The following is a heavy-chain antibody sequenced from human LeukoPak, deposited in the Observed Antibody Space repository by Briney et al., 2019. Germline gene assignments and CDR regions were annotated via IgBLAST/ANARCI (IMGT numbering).Heavy chain of an antibody. D-gene: IGHD3-10*01. Sequence: GRSLRLSCAASGFTFSSYGMHWVRQAPGKGLEWVAVISYDGSNKYYADSVKGRFTISRDNSKNTLYLQMNSLRAEDTAVYYCAKNRLLWFGEAIPDYWGQGTLVTVSS. V-gene: IGHV3-30*18. CDR1: GFTFSSYG. CDR2: ISYDGSNK. J-gene: IGHJ4*02. CDR3: AKNRLLWFGEAIPDY.